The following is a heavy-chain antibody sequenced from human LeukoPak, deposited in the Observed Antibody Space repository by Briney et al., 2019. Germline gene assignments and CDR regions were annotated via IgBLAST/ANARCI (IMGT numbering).Heavy chain of an antibody. Sequence: SETLSLTCAVYGGSFSGYYWSWIRQPPGKGLEWIGEINHSGSTNYNPSLKSRVTISVDTSKNQFSLKLSSVTAADTAVYYCARGRPASYYFDYWGQGTLVTVSS. CDR3: ARGRPASYYFDY. V-gene: IGHV4-34*01. CDR1: GGSFSGYY. D-gene: IGHD6-6*01. CDR2: INHSGST. J-gene: IGHJ4*02.